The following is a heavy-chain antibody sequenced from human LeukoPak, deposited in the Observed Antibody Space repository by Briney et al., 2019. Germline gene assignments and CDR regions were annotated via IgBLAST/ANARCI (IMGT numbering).Heavy chain of an antibody. J-gene: IGHJ5*02. CDR1: GFTFSSYE. D-gene: IGHD3-22*01. CDR3: ARKTYYYDSSAAGWFDP. Sequence: GGSLRLSCAASGFTFSSYEMNWVRQAPGKGLEWVSYISSSGSTIYYADSVKGRFTISGDNAKNSLYLQMNSLRAEDTAVYYCARKTYYYDSSAAGWFDPWGQGTLVTVSS. V-gene: IGHV3-48*03. CDR2: ISSSGSTI.